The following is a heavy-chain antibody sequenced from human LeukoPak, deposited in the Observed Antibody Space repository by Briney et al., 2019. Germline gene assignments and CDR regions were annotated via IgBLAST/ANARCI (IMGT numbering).Heavy chain of an antibody. CDR2: IKQDGSEK. Sequence: PGGSLRLSCAASGFTFSSYWMSWVRQAPGKGLEWVANIKQDGSEKYYVDSVKGRFTISRDNAKNSLYLQMNSLRAEDTAVYYCARDPAIRSGGSYLYYWGQGTLVTVSS. V-gene: IGHV3-7*01. CDR1: GFTFSSYW. J-gene: IGHJ4*02. CDR3: ARDPAIRSGGSYLYY. D-gene: IGHD2-15*01.